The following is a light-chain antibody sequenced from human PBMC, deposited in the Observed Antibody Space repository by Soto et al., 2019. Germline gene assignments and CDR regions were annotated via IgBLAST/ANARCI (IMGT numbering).Light chain of an antibody. CDR3: NSFTSTSSSV. J-gene: IGLJ2*01. Sequence: QSALTQPASVSGSPGQSITISCTGTSRDVGGYNYVSWYKQYPGKAPKLLISEXXGRXSGXSNXFXASKSGNTASLTISGLQADDEADYYCNSFTSTSSSVFGGGTKVTVL. CDR2: EXX. CDR1: SRDVGGYNY. V-gene: IGLV2-14*01.